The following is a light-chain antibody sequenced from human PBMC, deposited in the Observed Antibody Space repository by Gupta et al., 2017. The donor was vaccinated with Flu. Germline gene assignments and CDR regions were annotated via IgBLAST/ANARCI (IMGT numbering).Light chain of an antibody. Sequence: DIVMTQSPDSLAVSLGERATINCKSSQSVLYSSNNKTYLAWYQQKPGQHPKLLFYWASTRESGVPDRFSASGSGTDFTLTISSLQAEDVAVYYCQQYYSTPWTFGQGTKVEIK. J-gene: IGKJ1*01. V-gene: IGKV4-1*01. CDR3: QQYYSTPWT. CDR1: QSVLYSSNNKTY. CDR2: WAS.